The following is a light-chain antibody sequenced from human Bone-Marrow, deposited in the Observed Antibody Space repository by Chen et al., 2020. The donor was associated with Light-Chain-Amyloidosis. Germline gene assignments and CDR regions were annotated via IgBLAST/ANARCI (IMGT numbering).Light chain of an antibody. V-gene: IGKV2-28*01. J-gene: IGKJ1*01. CDR2: LGS. CDR1: QSLLHSNGYNY. Sequence: DIVMTQSPLSLPVTPGEPASISCRSSQSLLHSNGYNYVDWYLQKPGQSPQLLIYLGSNRASGVPDRFSGSGSGTDFTLKISRVEAEDVGVYYCMQALQTPRTFGQGTKVEIQ. CDR3: MQALQTPRT.